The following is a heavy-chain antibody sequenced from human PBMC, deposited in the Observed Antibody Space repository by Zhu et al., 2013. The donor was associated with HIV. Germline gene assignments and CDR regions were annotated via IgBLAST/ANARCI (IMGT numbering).Heavy chain of an antibody. J-gene: IGHJ6*02. CDR1: GGTFSSYA. V-gene: IGHV1-69*01. CDR2: IIPIFGTA. D-gene: IGHD2-2*01. Sequence: QVQLVQSGAEVKKPGSSVKVSCKASGGTFSSYAISWVRQAPGQGLEWMGGIIPIFGTANYAQKFQGRVTITADESTSTAYMELSSLRSEDTAVYYCARSLFFCSSTSCYADYYYGMDVWGQGTTVTVSS. CDR3: ARSLFFCSSTSCYADYYYGMDV.